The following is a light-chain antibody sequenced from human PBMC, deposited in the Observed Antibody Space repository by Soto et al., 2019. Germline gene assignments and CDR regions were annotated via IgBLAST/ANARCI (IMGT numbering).Light chain of an antibody. Sequence: QSALTQPASVSGSPGQSITISCTGTRSEVGGYNYVSWYQQHPGTAPKLMIYDVTNRPSGVSNRFSASKSGNTASLTISGLQAEDEADYYCSSYTDSGTQAFGGGTKLTVL. CDR2: DVT. J-gene: IGLJ3*02. CDR1: RSEVGGYNY. V-gene: IGLV2-14*01. CDR3: SSYTDSGTQA.